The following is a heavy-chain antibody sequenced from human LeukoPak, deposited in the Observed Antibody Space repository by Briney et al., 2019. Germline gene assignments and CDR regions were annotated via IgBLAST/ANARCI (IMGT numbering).Heavy chain of an antibody. CDR3: ARDLDSAYSYGLDV. CDR1: GFPFTTYW. V-gene: IGHV3-7*01. Sequence: PGGSLRLSCAVSGFPFTTYWMSWVRQAPGKGLEWVANIKQDASEKYYVDSVKGRFTISRDNAKNSLYLQMNSLRGEDTAVYYCARDLDSAYSYGLDVWGQGTTVTVSS. J-gene: IGHJ6*02. CDR2: IKQDASEK. D-gene: IGHD3-10*01.